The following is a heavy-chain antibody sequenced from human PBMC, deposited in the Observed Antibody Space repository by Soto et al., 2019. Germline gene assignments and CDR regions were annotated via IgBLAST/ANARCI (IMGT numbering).Heavy chain of an antibody. J-gene: IGHJ6*02. V-gene: IGHV3-7*01. D-gene: IGHD3-10*01. Sequence: EVQLVESGGGLVQPGGSLSLSCEASEFTLSSYWMGWFRQAQGRGLEWVANIKQDGSENYYVDSVKGRFTISRDNAKNSLYLQMNSLRAEDTAVYYCARDTFVFMAHNYYYGMDVWGQGTTVTVSS. CDR3: ARDTFVFMAHNYYYGMDV. CDR1: EFTLSSYW. CDR2: IKQDGSEN.